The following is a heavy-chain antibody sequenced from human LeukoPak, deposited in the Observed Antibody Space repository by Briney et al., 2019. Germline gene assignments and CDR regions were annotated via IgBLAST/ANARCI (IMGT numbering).Heavy chain of an antibody. D-gene: IGHD2-21*02. Sequence: ASVKVSCKASGYTFTGYYMHWVRQAPGQGLEWMGWINPNSGGTNYAQKFQGRVTMTRDTSISTAYMELSRLRSDDTAVYYCARNGVTAILYNWFDPWGQGTLVTVSS. CDR3: ARNGVTAILYNWFDP. V-gene: IGHV1-2*02. CDR1: GYTFTGYY. CDR2: INPNSGGT. J-gene: IGHJ5*02.